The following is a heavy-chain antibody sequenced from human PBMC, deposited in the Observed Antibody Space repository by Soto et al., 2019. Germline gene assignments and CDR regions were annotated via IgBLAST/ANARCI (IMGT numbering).Heavy chain of an antibody. CDR2: IRSKAYGGTT. V-gene: IGHV3-49*05. CDR3: TREYSYGTYYYYYGMDV. D-gene: IGHD5-18*01. CDR1: GFTFGDYA. J-gene: IGHJ6*02. Sequence: EVQLVESGGGLVKPGRSLRLSCTASGFTFGDYAMSWFGQAPGKGLEWVGFIRSKAYGGTTEYAASVKGRFTISRDDSKSIAYLQMNSLKTDDTAVYYCTREYSYGTYYYYYGMDVWGQGTTVTVSS.